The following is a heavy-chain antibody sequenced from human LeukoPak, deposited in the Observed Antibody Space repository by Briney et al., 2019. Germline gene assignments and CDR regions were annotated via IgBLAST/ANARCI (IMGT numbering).Heavy chain of an antibody. CDR2: ISSSSSYI. CDR1: GFTFSSYS. V-gene: IGHV3-21*01. CDR3: AKEHREKSSREYDF. D-gene: IGHD1/OR15-1a*01. Sequence: GGSLRLSCAASGFTFSSYSMNWVRQAPGKGLEWVSSISSSSSYIYYADSVKGRFTISRDNAKNSLYLQMNSLRPEDTAVYFCAKEHREKSSREYDFWGQGTLVTVSS. J-gene: IGHJ4*02.